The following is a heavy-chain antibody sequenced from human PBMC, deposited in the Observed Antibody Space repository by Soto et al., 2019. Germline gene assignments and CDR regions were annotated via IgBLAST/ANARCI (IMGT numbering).Heavy chain of an antibody. D-gene: IGHD1-1*01. CDR1: GFTFSTYA. J-gene: IGHJ3*02. CDR2: INERGGST. V-gene: IGHV3-23*01. CDR3: AKDKSGTTAFDI. Sequence: GSLRLSCADSGFTFSTYALSWVRQAPGKGLEWVSAINERGGSTYYADSVKGRFTISRDNSKNTLYLQMKSLRAEDTALYYCAKDKSGTTAFDIWGQGTMVTVSS.